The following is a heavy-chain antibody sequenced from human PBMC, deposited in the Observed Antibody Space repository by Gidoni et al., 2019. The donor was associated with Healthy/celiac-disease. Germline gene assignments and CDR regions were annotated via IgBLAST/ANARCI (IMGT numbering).Heavy chain of an antibody. D-gene: IGHD3-3*01. J-gene: IGHJ6*02. CDR3: ASRRVYDLWSGYYSPQYGMDV. Sequence: QVQLQESGPGLVNPSQTLSPACTVSGGSISSGGYYWRWIRQPPGKGLEWIGYIYYSGSTYYNTSLKSRVTISVDTSKNQFSLKLSSVTAADTAVYYCASRRVYDLWSGYYSPQYGMDVWGQGTTVTVSS. V-gene: IGHV4-31*03. CDR2: IYYSGST. CDR1: GGSISSGGYY.